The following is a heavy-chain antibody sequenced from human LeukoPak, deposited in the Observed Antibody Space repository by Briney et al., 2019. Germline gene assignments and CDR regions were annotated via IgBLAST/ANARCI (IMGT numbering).Heavy chain of an antibody. D-gene: IGHD3-22*01. J-gene: IGHJ3*02. V-gene: IGHV3-7*03. CDR2: IKQDGSEK. Sequence: GGSLRLSCAASGFTFSSYWMSWVRQAPGKGLEWVANIKQDGSEKYYVDSVKGRFTISRDNAKNSLYLQMNSLRAEDTALYYCARGEYDSSGFSAFDIWGQGTMVTVSS. CDR1: GFTFSSYW. CDR3: ARGEYDSSGFSAFDI.